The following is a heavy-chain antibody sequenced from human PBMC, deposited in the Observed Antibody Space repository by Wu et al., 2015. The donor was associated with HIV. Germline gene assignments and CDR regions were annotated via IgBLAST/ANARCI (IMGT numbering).Heavy chain of an antibody. V-gene: IGHV1-8*01. Sequence: QVQLVQSGAEVKKPGASVKVSCKASGYTFTSYDINWVRQATGQGLEWMGWMNPNSGNTGYAQKFQGRVTMTRNTSISTAYMELSSLRSEDTAVYYCARTRTSVGYPNDAFDIWGQGTMVTVSS. CDR1: GYTFTSYD. CDR3: ARTRTSVGYPNDAFDI. CDR2: MNPNSGNT. D-gene: IGHD2-2*01. J-gene: IGHJ3*02.